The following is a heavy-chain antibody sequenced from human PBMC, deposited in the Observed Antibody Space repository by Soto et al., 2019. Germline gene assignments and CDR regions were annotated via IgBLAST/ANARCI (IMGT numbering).Heavy chain of an antibody. V-gene: IGHV1-69*01. CDR1: GGTFSSYA. CDR2: IIPIFGTA. J-gene: IGHJ6*02. Sequence: QVQLVQSGAEVKKPGSSVKVSCKASGGTFSSYAISWVRQAPGQGLEWMGGIIPIFGTANYAQKFQGRVTITADESTSTAYMELSSLRSEDTAVYYCATSRYGDYPRYYYGMDVWDQGTTVTVSS. D-gene: IGHD4-17*01. CDR3: ATSRYGDYPRYYYGMDV.